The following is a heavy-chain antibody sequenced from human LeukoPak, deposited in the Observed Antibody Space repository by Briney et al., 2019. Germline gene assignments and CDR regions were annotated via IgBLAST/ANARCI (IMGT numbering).Heavy chain of an antibody. Sequence: ASVKVSCKASGYTFTSYDINWVRQATGQGLEWMGWMNPNSGNTGYAQKFQGRVTITRNTSISTAYMELSSLRSEDTAVYYCATTISYGNWFDPWGQGTLVTVSS. D-gene: IGHD1/OR15-1a*01. V-gene: IGHV1-8*03. CDR2: MNPNSGNT. J-gene: IGHJ5*02. CDR3: ATTISYGNWFDP. CDR1: GYTFTSYD.